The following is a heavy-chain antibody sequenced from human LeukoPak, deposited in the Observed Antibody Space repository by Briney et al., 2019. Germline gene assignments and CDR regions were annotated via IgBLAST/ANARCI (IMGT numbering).Heavy chain of an antibody. CDR1: GFTFSSYS. CDR3: ARDPTGTFWFDP. V-gene: IGHV3-21*01. J-gene: IGHJ5*02. Sequence: GGSLRLSCAASGFTFSSYSMNWVRQAPGKGLEWVSSISSSSSYIYYADSVKGRFTISRDNAKNSLYLQMNSLRAEDTAVYYCARDPTGTFWFDPWGQGTLVTVS. CDR2: ISSSSSYI. D-gene: IGHD1-1*01.